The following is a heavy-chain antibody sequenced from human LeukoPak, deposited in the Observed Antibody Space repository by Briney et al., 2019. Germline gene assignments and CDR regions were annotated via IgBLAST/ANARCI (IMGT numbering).Heavy chain of an antibody. CDR1: GYTFTSYG. V-gene: IGHV1-18*01. CDR2: ISAYNGNT. CDR3: ARDPLGGFGELSNDY. Sequence: ASVKVSCKASGYTFTSYGISWVRQAPGQGLEWMGWISAYNGNTNYAQKLQGRVTMTTDTSTSTAHMELRSLRSDDTAVYYCARDPLGGFGELSNDYWGQGTLVTVSS. J-gene: IGHJ4*02. D-gene: IGHD3-10*01.